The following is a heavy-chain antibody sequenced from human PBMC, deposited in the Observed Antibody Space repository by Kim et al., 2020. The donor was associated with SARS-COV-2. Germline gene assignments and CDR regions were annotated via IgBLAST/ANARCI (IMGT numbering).Heavy chain of an antibody. J-gene: IGHJ5*02. D-gene: IGHD2-2*01. Sequence: SVKVSCKASGGTFSSYAISWVRQAPGQGLEWMGRIIPILGIANYAQKFQGRVTITADKSTSTAYMELSSLRSEDTAVYYCARSPRVGYCSSTSCQYGRNWFDPWGQGTLVTVSS. V-gene: IGHV1-69*04. CDR3: ARSPRVGYCSSTSCQYGRNWFDP. CDR1: GGTFSSYA. CDR2: IIPILGIA.